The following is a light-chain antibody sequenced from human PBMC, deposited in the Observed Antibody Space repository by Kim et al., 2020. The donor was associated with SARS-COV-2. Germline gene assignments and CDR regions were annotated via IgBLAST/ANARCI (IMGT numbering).Light chain of an antibody. CDR3: QQYDRRT. CDR1: QSISRW. CDR2: DAS. V-gene: IGKV1-5*01. Sequence: TMSAFVGDRVTITCRASQSISRWLAWYQQKPGKAPKLLIYDASNLESGVPSRFSGSGSGTEFTLTISSLQPEDFATYYCQQYDRRTFGQGTKLEI. J-gene: IGKJ2*01.